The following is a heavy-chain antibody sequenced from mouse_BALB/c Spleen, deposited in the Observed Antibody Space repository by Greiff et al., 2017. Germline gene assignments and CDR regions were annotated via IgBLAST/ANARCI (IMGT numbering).Heavy chain of an antibody. D-gene: IGHD2-3*01. CDR3: ASHDGYYAMDY. CDR2: ISNGGGST. V-gene: IGHV5-12-2*01. Sequence: EVQLVESGGGLVQPGGSLKLSCAASGFTFSSYTMSWVRQTPEKRLEWVAYISNGGGSTYYPDTVKGRFTISRDNAKNTLYLQMSSLKSEDTAMYYCASHDGYYAMDYWGQGTSVTVSS. CDR1: GFTFSSYT. J-gene: IGHJ4*01.